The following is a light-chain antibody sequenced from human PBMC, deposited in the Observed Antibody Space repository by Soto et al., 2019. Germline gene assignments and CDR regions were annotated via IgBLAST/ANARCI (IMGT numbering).Light chain of an antibody. Sequence: DIQLTQSPSFLSASVGDRVTVTCRASQGIKSYLAWYQQKPGKAPKLLIYTASTLQSGVPSRFSGSGSGTEFTLTITSLQPEDFAAYYCQQLYSYPLTFGGGTKVEIK. CDR1: QGIKSY. V-gene: IGKV1-9*01. CDR2: TAS. J-gene: IGKJ4*02. CDR3: QQLYSYPLT.